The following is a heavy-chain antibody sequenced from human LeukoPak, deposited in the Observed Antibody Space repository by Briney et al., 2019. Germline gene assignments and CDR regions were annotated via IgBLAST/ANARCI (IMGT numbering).Heavy chain of an antibody. CDR3: ARVVYKDSSGYYGTTGAFDI. CDR2: IYYSGST. CDR1: GGSISSYY. J-gene: IGHJ3*02. V-gene: IGHV4-30-4*01. D-gene: IGHD3-22*01. Sequence: SETLSLTCTVSGGSISSYYWSWIRQPPGKSLEWIGYIYYSGSTYYNPSLKSRVTISVDTSKNQFSLKLSSVTAADTAVYYCARVVYKDSSGYYGTTGAFDIWGQGTMVTVSS.